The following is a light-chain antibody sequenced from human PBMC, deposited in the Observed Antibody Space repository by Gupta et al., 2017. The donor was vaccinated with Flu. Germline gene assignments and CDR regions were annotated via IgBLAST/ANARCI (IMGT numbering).Light chain of an antibody. Sequence: EIVLTQSPVTLSLSPGERATLSYRASQSISGYLAWFQQRPGQAPKLLIYDTSNRATGIPARFSGSGSETDFTLTISSLEPEDFAVYYCQQRSNWPPGASFGGGTKVEIK. J-gene: IGKJ4*01. V-gene: IGKV3-11*01. CDR3: QQRSNWPPGAS. CDR1: QSISGY. CDR2: DTS.